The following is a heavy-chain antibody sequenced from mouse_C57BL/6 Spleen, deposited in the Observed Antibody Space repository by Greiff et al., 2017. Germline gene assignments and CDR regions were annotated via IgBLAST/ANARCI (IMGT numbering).Heavy chain of an antibody. CDR3: AREDYYDYDLAWFAY. V-gene: IGHV1-82*01. D-gene: IGHD2-4*01. Sequence: VKLVESGPELVKPGASVKISCKASGYAFSSSWMNWVKQRPGKGLEWIGRIYPGDGDTNYNGKFKGKATLTADKSSSTAYMQLSSLTSEDSAVYFCAREDYYDYDLAWFAYWGQGTLVTVSA. CDR1: GYAFSSSW. CDR2: IYPGDGDT. J-gene: IGHJ3*01.